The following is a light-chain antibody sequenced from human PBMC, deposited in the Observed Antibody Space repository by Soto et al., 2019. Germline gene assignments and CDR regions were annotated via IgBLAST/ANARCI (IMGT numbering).Light chain of an antibody. CDR2: KVS. J-gene: IGKJ1*01. Sequence: DVVMTQSPLSLPVTLGQPASISCRSSQSLLSSDGDTYLNWFQQRPGQSPRRLIYKVSNRDSGVPDRCSGRGSGNDFTLKISRAEAEDVGVYYCMQGTQWPPWPFGQGTKVEIK. CDR1: QSLLSSDGDTY. CDR3: MQGTQWPPWP. V-gene: IGKV2-30*01.